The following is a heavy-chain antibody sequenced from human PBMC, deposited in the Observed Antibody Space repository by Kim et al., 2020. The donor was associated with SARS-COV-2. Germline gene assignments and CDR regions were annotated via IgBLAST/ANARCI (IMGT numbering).Heavy chain of an antibody. J-gene: IGHJ4*02. V-gene: IGHV1-46*01. CDR1: GYTFTSHN. CDR2: LTPIYGVT. CDR3: ASDNIDWSFDY. Sequence: ASVKVSCKASGYTFTSHNIHWVRQAPGLGLEWMGILTPIYGVTNYAQKVQGRVTMTRDTSTSTVNMELSSLSSEDTAVCYCASDNIDWSFDYWGQGTLVTVSS. D-gene: IGHD3-9*01.